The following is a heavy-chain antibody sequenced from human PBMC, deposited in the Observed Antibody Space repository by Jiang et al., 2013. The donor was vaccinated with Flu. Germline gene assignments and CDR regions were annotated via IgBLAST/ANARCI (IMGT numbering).Heavy chain of an antibody. CDR3: TRPYCSGDRCYYN. CDR2: IHPNSGGA. J-gene: IGHJ4*02. V-gene: IGHV1-2*02. CDR1: GHTFSGDY. D-gene: IGHD2-15*01. Sequence: SGAEVKKPGASVKVSCKASGHTFSGDYLHWVRQAPGQGLEWMGWIHPNSGGAKYAQKFQDRVTMTRDTSISTAYMELSRLRSDDTAVYYCTRPYCSGDRCYYNWGQGTLVTVSS.